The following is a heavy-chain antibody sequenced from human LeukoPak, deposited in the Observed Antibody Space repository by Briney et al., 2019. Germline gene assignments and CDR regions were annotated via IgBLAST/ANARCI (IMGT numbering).Heavy chain of an antibody. J-gene: IGHJ4*02. CDR1: GASFTHYY. CDR2: IYYSGST. V-gene: IGHV4-59*08. D-gene: IGHD5-18*01. Sequence: NPSETLSLTCNVSGASFTHYYWSWIRQPPGKGLEWIGYIYYSGSTNYNPSLKSRVTISVDTSKNQSSLKLSSVTAADTAVYYWARHETALFDYWGQGTLVTVSS. CDR3: ARHETALFDY.